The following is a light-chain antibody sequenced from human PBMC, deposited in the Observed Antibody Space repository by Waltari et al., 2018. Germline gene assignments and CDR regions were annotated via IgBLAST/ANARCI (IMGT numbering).Light chain of an antibody. CDR3: SSDAVSNNFYD. V-gene: IGLV2-8*01. Sequence: QSALTPPPSAAGSPGQSVTISCPGTGSGVAVPCHQQLPGKAPKPLLYEVSKRPSGVPDRFSGSKSGNTASLTVSGLQAEDEGDYYCSSDAVSNNFYDFGSGTKVTVL. J-gene: IGLJ1*01. CDR2: EVS. CDR1: GSGVAV.